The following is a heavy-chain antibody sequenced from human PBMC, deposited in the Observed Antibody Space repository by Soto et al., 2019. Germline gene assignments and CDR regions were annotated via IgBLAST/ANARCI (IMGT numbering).Heavy chain of an antibody. Sequence: EVQLVESGGGLVQPGGCLRLSCAASGFTFSDYWMTWVRQAPGKGLEWVANIKQDGSEKYYVDSVKGRFTISRDNAKNSLDLQMNSLRAEDTAVYNCAADPRPLLVPIDYWVQGTLVTVSS. CDR3: AADPRPLLVPIDY. D-gene: IGHD6-6*01. CDR2: IKQDGSEK. V-gene: IGHV3-7*01. CDR1: GFTFSDYW. J-gene: IGHJ4*02.